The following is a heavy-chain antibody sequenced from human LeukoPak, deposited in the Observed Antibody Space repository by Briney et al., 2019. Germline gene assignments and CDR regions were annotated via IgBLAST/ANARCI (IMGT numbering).Heavy chain of an antibody. CDR1: GGSISSSSYY. V-gene: IGHV4-39*01. CDR2: IYYSGST. Sequence: SETLSLTCTVSGGSISSSSYYWGWIRQPPGKGLEWIGSIYYSGSTYHNPSLKSRVTISVDTSKNQFSLKLSSVTAADTAVYYCARVDCSGGSCSTWFDYWGQGTLVTVSS. D-gene: IGHD2-15*01. CDR3: ARVDCSGGSCSTWFDY. J-gene: IGHJ4*02.